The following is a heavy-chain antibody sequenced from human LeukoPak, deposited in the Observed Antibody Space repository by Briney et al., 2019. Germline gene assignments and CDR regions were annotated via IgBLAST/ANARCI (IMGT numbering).Heavy chain of an antibody. CDR1: GFSLSTSGVG. CDR2: IYWDDDK. CDR3: AHRPYYGFAY. Sequence: SGPTLLNPTPTLTLTCTFSGFSLSTSGVGVGWIRQPPGKALEWLALIYWDDDKRYSPSLKNRLTITKDTSKNQVVLTMTNMDPVDTVTYYCAHRPYYGFAYWGQGTLVTVSS. V-gene: IGHV2-5*02. J-gene: IGHJ4*02. D-gene: IGHD3-10*01.